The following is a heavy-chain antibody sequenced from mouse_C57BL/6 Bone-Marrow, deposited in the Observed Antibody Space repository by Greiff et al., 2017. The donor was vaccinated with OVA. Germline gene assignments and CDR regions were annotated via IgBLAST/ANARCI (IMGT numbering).Heavy chain of an antibody. CDR1: GYTFTEYT. CDR3: ARHEGSYYYGSSFGWFAD. CDR2: FYPGSGSI. J-gene: IGHJ3*01. Sequence: VQLQQSGAELVKPGASVKLSCKASGYTFTEYTIHWVKQRSGQGLEWIGWFYPGSGSIKYNEKFKDKATLTADKSSSTVYMELSRLTSEDSAVYFCARHEGSYYYGSSFGWFADWGQGTLVTVSA. V-gene: IGHV1-62-2*01. D-gene: IGHD1-1*01.